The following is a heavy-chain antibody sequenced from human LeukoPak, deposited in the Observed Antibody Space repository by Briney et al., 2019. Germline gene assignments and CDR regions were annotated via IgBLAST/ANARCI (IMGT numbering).Heavy chain of an antibody. CDR2: IYYSGST. CDR1: GGSISSYY. J-gene: IGHJ5*02. CDR3: ARRSGSYPFDP. Sequence: SETLSLTCTVSGGSISSYYWSWIRQPPRKGLEWIGYIYYSGSTNYNPSLKSRVTISVDTSKNQFSLKLSSVTAADTAVYYCARRSGSYPFDPWGQGTLVTVSS. V-gene: IGHV4-59*01. D-gene: IGHD1-26*01.